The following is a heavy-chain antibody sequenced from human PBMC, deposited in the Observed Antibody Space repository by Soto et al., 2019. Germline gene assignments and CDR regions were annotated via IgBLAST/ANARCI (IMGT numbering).Heavy chain of an antibody. Sequence: PGGSLRLSCTASGFTFTSYALSWVRQSPGKGLEWVSSISGDSTVTYSADSVTGRFTVSRDNTKNTLYLHMNSLRAEDTAVYYCAKDVIYAGLRRFDCWGQGTLVTVSS. D-gene: IGHD2-8*01. J-gene: IGHJ4*02. CDR1: GFTFTSYA. CDR3: AKDVIYAGLRRFDC. CDR2: ISGDSTVT. V-gene: IGHV3-23*01.